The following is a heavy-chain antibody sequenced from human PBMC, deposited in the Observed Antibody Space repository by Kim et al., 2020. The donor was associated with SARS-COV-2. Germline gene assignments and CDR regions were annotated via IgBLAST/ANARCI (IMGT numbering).Heavy chain of an antibody. V-gene: IGHV3-74*03. CDR3: ARLDV. Sequence: DGSDTACAESVKGRFTVSRDNAKNMVYLEMNSLRAEDTAVYYCARLDVWGKGSTVTVSS. CDR2: DGSDT. J-gene: IGHJ6*04.